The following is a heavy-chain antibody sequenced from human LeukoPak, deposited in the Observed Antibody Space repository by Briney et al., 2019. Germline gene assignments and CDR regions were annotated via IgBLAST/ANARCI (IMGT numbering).Heavy chain of an antibody. CDR3: ARGGHRNLDY. CDR1: GFMFSSSE. Sequence: GGSLRLSCAASGFMFSSSEMTWVRQAPGKGLEWVATIKDGGSEKYYVDSVKGRFTISRDNAGNSVHLQMNSLRAEDTAVYYCARGGHRNLDYWGQGALVTVSS. J-gene: IGHJ4*02. CDR2: IKDGGSEK. V-gene: IGHV3-7*05.